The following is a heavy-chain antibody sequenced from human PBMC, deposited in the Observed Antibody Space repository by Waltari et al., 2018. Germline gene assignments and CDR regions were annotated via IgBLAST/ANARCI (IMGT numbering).Heavy chain of an antibody. D-gene: IGHD4-17*01. J-gene: IGHJ3*02. CDR1: GFTFSSYS. CDR2: ISSSSSTI. CDR3: ARDRNGDIADDAFDI. Sequence: EVQLVESGGGLVQPGGSLRLSCAASGFTFSSYSMNWVRQAPGKGLEWVSYISSSSSTIYYADSVKGRFTISRDNAKNSLYLQMNSLRAEDTAVYYCARDRNGDIADDAFDIWGQGTMVTVSS. V-gene: IGHV3-48*01.